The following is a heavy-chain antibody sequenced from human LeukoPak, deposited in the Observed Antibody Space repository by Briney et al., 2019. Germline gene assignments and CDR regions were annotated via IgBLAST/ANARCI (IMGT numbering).Heavy chain of an antibody. J-gene: IGHJ4*02. CDR1: GYSFTSYW. V-gene: IGHV5-51*01. Sequence: GESLKISCKGSGYSFTSYWIGWARQMPGKGLEWMGIIYPGDSDTRYSPSFQGQVTISADKSISTAYLQWSSLKASDTAMYYCARSPQYAGGDCYYLYYFDYWGQGTLVTVSS. CDR2: IYPGDSDT. D-gene: IGHD2-21*01. CDR3: ARSPQYAGGDCYYLYYFDY.